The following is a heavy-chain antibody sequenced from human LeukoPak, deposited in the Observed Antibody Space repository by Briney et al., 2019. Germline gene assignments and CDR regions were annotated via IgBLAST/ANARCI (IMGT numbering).Heavy chain of an antibody. Sequence: SETLSLTCTVSGGSISSSTYYWGWIRQPPGKGLEWIGNIYYSGNSYYNPSLKSRVTISVDTSKNQFSLELISVTAADTAVYYCARRGSTVTTPDFWGQGTLVTVSS. D-gene: IGHD4-17*01. CDR3: ARRGSTVTTPDF. CDR1: GGSISSSTYY. CDR2: IYYSGNS. J-gene: IGHJ4*02. V-gene: IGHV4-39*01.